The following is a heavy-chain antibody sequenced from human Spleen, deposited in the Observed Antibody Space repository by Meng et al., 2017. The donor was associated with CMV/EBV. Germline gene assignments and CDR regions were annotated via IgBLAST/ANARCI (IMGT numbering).Heavy chain of an antibody. D-gene: IGHD1-1*01. V-gene: IGHV4-34*01. CDR1: GGSFSGYY. CDR2: INHRGST. J-gene: IGHJ4*02. CDR3: ARDRGTVPLDY. Sequence: LTCSFYGGSFSGYYWTWIRQPPGKGLEWMGEINHRGSTNYNPSLKSRVTISLDTSKNQFSLKLNSVTAADTAVYYCARDRGTVPLDYWGQGTLVTVSS.